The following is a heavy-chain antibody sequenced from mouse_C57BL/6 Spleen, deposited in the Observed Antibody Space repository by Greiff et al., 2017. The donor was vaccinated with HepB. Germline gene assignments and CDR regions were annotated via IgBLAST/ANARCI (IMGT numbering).Heavy chain of an antibody. CDR2: FYPGSGSI. CDR1: GYTFTEYT. J-gene: IGHJ1*03. V-gene: IGHV1-62-2*01. D-gene: IGHD1-1*01. CDR3: ARYEGDYYGSSYWYFDV. Sequence: VKLMESGAELVKPGASVKLSCKASGYTFTEYTIHWVKQRSGQGLEWIGWFYPGSGSIKYNEKFKDKATLTADKSSSTVYMELSRLTSEDSAVYFCARYEGDYYGSSYWYFDVWGTGTTVTVSS.